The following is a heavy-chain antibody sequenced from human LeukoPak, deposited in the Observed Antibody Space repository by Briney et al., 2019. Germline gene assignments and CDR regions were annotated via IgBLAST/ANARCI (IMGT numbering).Heavy chain of an antibody. V-gene: IGHV1-2*02. CDR1: GYTFTGYY. J-gene: IGHJ4*02. CDR2: INPNSGGT. CDR3: ARSIPAAMLIDY. Sequence: ASVKVSCKASGYTFTGYYMHWVRQAPGQGLGWMGWINPNSGGTNYAQKFQGRVTMTRDTSISTAYMELSRLRSDDTAVYYCARSIPAAMLIDYWGQGTLVTVSS. D-gene: IGHD2-2*01.